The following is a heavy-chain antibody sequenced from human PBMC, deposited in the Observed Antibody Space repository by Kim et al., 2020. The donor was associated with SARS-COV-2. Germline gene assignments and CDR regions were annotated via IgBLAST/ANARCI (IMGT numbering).Heavy chain of an antibody. CDR3: AREQWLARGGGFDP. J-gene: IGHJ5*02. CDR1: GDSVSSNSAA. D-gene: IGHD6-19*01. V-gene: IGHV6-1*01. CDR2: TFYRSKWYN. Sequence: SQTLSLTCVISGDSVSSNSAAWNWIRQSPSRGLEWLGRTFYRSKWYNDYAVSVKSRLTINPDTSKNQLSLQLNSVTPEDTAVYYCAREQWLARGGGFDPWGQGTLVTVSS.